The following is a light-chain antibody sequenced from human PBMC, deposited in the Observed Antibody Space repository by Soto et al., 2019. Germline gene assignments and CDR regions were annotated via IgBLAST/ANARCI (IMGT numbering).Light chain of an antibody. CDR3: QQYNSSPLT. CDR2: WAS. CDR1: QSVLYNSNNRNS. Sequence: DIVMTQSPDSLAVSLGERATINCKSSQSVLYNSNNRNSLAWYLQKTGQPPRLLIYWASTRESVVPDRFSGSGSGTDFTLIISSLQAEDVAVYYCQQYNSSPLTFGQGTRLEIK. J-gene: IGKJ5*01. V-gene: IGKV4-1*01.